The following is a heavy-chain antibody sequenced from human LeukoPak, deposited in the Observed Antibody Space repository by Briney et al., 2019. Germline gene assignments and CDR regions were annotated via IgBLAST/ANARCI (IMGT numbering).Heavy chain of an antibody. V-gene: IGHV1-8*03. CDR1: GYTFTSYD. Sequence: ASVKVSCKASGYTFTSYDINWVRQATGQGLGWMGWMNPNIGNTGYAQKFQGRVTITRNTSISTAYMELSSLRSEDTAVYYCARGRLQDYYDSTAYHYYYYYYYMDLWGKGTTVTVSS. D-gene: IGHD3-22*01. J-gene: IGHJ6*03. CDR2: MNPNIGNT. CDR3: ARGRLQDYYDSTAYHYYYYYYYMDL.